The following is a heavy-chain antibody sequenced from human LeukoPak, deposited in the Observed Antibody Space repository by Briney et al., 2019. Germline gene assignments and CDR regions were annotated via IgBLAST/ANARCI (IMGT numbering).Heavy chain of an antibody. D-gene: IGHD4-17*01. Sequence: ASVKVSCKASGYTFTGYYMHWVRQAPGQGLEWMGYIYPKSGGTEYAQEFQGRVTMTRDTSISTAYMELRRLRSDDTALYYCARVVGYGDYPFDYWGQGTLVTVSS. CDR3: ARVVGYGDYPFDY. V-gene: IGHV1-2*02. J-gene: IGHJ4*02. CDR2: IYPKSGGT. CDR1: GYTFTGYY.